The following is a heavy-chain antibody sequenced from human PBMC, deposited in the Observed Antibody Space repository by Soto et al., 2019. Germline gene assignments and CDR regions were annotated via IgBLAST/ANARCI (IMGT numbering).Heavy chain of an antibody. CDR1: GFSLSTSGVG. Sequence: QITLKESGPTLVKPTQTLTLTCTFSGFSLSTSGVGVGWIRQPPGKALEWLALIYWDDDKRYSPSLKSRLTITKDTSKNQVVLTMTNMDPVDTATYYCAHKGYWISTSCYGGVNWFDPWGQGTLVTVSS. CDR2: IYWDDDK. V-gene: IGHV2-5*02. J-gene: IGHJ5*02. CDR3: AHKGYWISTSCYGGVNWFDP. D-gene: IGHD2-2*01.